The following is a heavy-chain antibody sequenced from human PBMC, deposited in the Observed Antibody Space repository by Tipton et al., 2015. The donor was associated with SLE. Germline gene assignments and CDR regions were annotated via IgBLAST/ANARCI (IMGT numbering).Heavy chain of an antibody. V-gene: IGHV3-23*03. CDR1: GFTFSSYA. Sequence: SLRLSCAASGFTFSSYAMSWVRQAPGKGLEWVSVIYSGGSTYYADSVKGRFTISRDNSKNTLYLQMNSLRAEDTAVYYCAKDLKRRWELPIGPSFDYWGQGTLVTVSS. J-gene: IGHJ4*02. D-gene: IGHD1-26*01. CDR2: IYSGGST. CDR3: AKDLKRRWELPIGPSFDY.